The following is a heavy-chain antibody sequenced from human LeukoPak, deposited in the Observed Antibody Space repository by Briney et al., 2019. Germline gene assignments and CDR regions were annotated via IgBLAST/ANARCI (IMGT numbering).Heavy chain of an antibody. Sequence: PGGSLRLSCAASDFTVSRNYMSWVRQAPGKRLEWVSVIYSGGTTKYADSVKGRFTISRDNSKNTLYLQMNSLRAEDTAVYYCARDRGGDCFDYWGQGTLVTVSS. J-gene: IGHJ4*02. D-gene: IGHD2-21*01. CDR2: IYSGGTT. CDR1: DFTVSRNY. CDR3: ARDRGGDCFDY. V-gene: IGHV3-53*01.